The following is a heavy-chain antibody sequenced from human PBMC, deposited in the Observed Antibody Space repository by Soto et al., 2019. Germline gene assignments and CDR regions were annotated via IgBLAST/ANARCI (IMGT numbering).Heavy chain of an antibody. D-gene: IGHD3-22*01. CDR3: AKAPSYYYDSSGYPFDY. CDR2: ISGSGGST. CDR1: GFTFSSYA. Sequence: PGGSLRLSCAASGFTFSSYAMSWVRQAPGKGLEWVSAISGSGGSTYYADSVKGRFTISRDNSRNTLYLQMNSLRAEDTAVYYCAKAPSYYYDSSGYPFDYWGQGTLVTVSS. J-gene: IGHJ4*02. V-gene: IGHV3-23*01.